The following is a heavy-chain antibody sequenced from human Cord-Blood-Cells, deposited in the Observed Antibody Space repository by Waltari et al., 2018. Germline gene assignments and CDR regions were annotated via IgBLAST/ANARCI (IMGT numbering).Heavy chain of an antibody. CDR1: GGTFSSYA. J-gene: IGHJ4*02. D-gene: IGHD7-27*01. CDR2: LIPILGTA. CDR3: ARTTGDNLLYFDY. Sequence: QVQLVQSGAEVKKPGSSVKVACQASGGTFSSYAISWVRQAPGQGLEWMGGLIPILGTASYAQKFQGRVTITADESTSTAYMELSSLRSEDTAVYYCARTTGDNLLYFDYWGQGTLVTVSS. V-gene: IGHV1-69*01.